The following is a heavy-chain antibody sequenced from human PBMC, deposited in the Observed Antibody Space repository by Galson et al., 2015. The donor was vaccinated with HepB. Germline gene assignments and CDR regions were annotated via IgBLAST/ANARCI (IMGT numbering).Heavy chain of an antibody. V-gene: IGHV1-18*01. CDR3: ARAPVIVVVATPYYFDY. CDR1: GYTFTSYG. CDR2: ISAYNGNT. D-gene: IGHD2-15*01. Sequence: SVKVSCKASGYTFTSYGISWVRQAPGQGLEWMGWISAYNGNTNYAQKLQGRVTMTTDTSTSTAYMELRSLRSDDTAVYYCARAPVIVVVATPYYFDYWGQGTLVTVSS. J-gene: IGHJ4*02.